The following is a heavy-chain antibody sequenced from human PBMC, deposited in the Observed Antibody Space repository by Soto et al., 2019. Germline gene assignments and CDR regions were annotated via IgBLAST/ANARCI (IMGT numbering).Heavy chain of an antibody. CDR1: GFTFSSYG. J-gene: IGHJ4*02. Sequence: QVQLVESGGGVVQPGRSLRLSCAASGFTFSSYGMHWLRQAPGKGLEWVAVIWNDGSNKYYADSVKGRFTISRDNSKNTLYLEMNSLRAEDTAVYYCARGDYRVLYYFAYWGQGTLVTVSS. D-gene: IGHD4-17*01. CDR2: IWNDGSNK. CDR3: ARGDYRVLYYFAY. V-gene: IGHV3-33*01.